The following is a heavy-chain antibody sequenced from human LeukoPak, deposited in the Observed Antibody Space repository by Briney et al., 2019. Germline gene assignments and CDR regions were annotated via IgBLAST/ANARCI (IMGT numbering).Heavy chain of an antibody. CDR3: ARRSKSRIVVVNSGPFDY. Sequence: PGRSLRLSCAASGFTFSSYAMHWVRQAPGKGLEWVAVISYDGSNKYYADSVKGRFTISRDNSKNTLYLQMNSLRAEDTAVYYCARRSKSRIVVVNSGPFDYWGQGTLVTVSS. CDR2: ISYDGSNK. D-gene: IGHD2-2*01. CDR1: GFTFSSYA. V-gene: IGHV3-30-3*01. J-gene: IGHJ4*02.